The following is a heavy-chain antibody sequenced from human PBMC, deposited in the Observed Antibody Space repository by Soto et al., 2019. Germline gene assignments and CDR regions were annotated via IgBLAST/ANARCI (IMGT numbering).Heavy chain of an antibody. CDR3: ARSTERDYYYYYGMDV. CDR1: GGSISSYY. Sequence: QVQLQESGPGLVKPSETLSLTCTVSGGSISSYYWSWIRQPPGKGLEWIGYIYYSGSTNYNPSLKSRGTISVDTSKNQFSLKLSSVTAADTAVYYCARSTERDYYYYYGMDVWGQGTTVSVSS. CDR2: IYYSGST. J-gene: IGHJ6*02. D-gene: IGHD2-2*01. V-gene: IGHV4-59*01.